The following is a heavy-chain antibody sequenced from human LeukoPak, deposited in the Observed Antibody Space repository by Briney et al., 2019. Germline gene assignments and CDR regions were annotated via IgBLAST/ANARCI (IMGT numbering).Heavy chain of an antibody. CDR3: ARGKDYSNGAFDI. D-gene: IGHD4-11*01. Sequence: ASVRVSCKASGGTFSSYAISWVRQAPGQGLEWMGGIIPIFGTANYAQKFQGRVTITADESTSTAYMELSSLRSEDTAVYYCARGKDYSNGAFDIWGQGTMVTVSS. V-gene: IGHV1-69*13. CDR1: GGTFSSYA. J-gene: IGHJ3*02. CDR2: IIPIFGTA.